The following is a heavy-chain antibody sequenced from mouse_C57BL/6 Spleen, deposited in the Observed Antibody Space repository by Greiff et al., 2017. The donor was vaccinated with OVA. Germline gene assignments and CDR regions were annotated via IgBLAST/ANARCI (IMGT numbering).Heavy chain of an antibody. CDR3: AGDSELGRFAY. CDR2: ITHSGET. Sequence: QVQLQQSGPGLVKPSQSLFLTCSITGFPITSGYYWIWIRQSPGKPLEWMGYITHSGETFYNPSLQSPISITRETSKNQFFLQLNSVTTEDTAMYYCAGDSELGRFAYWGQGTLVTVSA. J-gene: IGHJ3*01. V-gene: IGHV12-3*01. CDR1: GFPITSGYY. D-gene: IGHD4-1*01.